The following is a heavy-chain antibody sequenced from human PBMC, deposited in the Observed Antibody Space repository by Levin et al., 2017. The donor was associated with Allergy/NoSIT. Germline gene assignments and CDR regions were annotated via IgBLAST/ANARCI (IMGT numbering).Heavy chain of an antibody. CDR3: ALKSQYSSSWYHDAFDI. J-gene: IGHJ3*02. CDR1: GYTFTSYG. Sequence: GASVKVSCKASGYTFTSYGISWVRQAPGQGLEWMGWISAYNGNTNYAQKLQGRVTMTTDTSTSTAYMELRSLRSDDTAVYYCALKSQYSSSWYHDAFDIWGQGTMVTVSS. V-gene: IGHV1-18*01. CDR2: ISAYNGNT. D-gene: IGHD6-13*01.